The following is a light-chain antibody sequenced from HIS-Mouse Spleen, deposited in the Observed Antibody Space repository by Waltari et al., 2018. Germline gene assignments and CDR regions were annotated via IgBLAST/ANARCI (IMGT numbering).Light chain of an antibody. CDR3: QQYYSFPWT. Sequence: IWMTQSPSLLSASTGDRFTISCRMSQGMSSSLAWYQQKPGKAPELLIYAASTLQSGVPSRFSGSGSGTDFTLTISCLQSEDFATYYCQQYYSFPWTFGQGTKVEIK. V-gene: IGKV1D-8*02. CDR2: AAS. CDR1: QGMSSS. J-gene: IGKJ1*01.